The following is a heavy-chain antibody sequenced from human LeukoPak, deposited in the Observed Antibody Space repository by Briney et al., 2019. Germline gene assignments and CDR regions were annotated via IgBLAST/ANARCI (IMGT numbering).Heavy chain of an antibody. V-gene: IGHV4-34*01. CDR2: INHSGST. D-gene: IGHD3-10*01. Sequence: PSETLSLTCAVYVGSFSGYYWSWIRQPPGKGLEWIGEINHSGSTNYNSSLKGRVTISVDTSKNQFSLKLSSVTAADTAVYYRARGYYGSGSHCCHMDVWGKGTTITVS. CDR1: VGSFSGYY. CDR3: ARGYYGSGSHCCHMDV. J-gene: IGHJ6*03.